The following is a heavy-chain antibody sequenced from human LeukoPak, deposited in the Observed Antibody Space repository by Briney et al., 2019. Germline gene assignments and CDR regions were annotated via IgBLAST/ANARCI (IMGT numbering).Heavy chain of an antibody. CDR3: AKGSNFGDHMIVMVLDTFDI. V-gene: IGHV3-30*18. CDR1: GFTFSSYG. Sequence: PGGSLRLSCAASGFTFSSYGMHWVRQAPGKGLEWVAVISYDGSNEYFADSVKGRFTISRDNSNNTLYLQMNSLRPEDTAIYYCAKGSNFGDHMIVMVLDTFDIWGQGTMVTVSS. CDR2: ISYDGSNE. J-gene: IGHJ3*02. D-gene: IGHD3-22*01.